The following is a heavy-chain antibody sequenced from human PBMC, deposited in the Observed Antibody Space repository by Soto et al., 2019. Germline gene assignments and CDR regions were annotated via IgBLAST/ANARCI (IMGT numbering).Heavy chain of an antibody. V-gene: IGHV1-69*06. D-gene: IGHD6-19*01. Sequence: QVQLVQSGAEVKKPGSSVKVSCKASGGTFSSYAISWVRQAPGQGLEWMGGIIPIFGTANYAQKFQGRVTITAEKSTNTAYMELGSLRSEDTAVYYCARGPHSRGWFYFDYWGQGTLVTGS. J-gene: IGHJ4*02. CDR1: GGTFSSYA. CDR2: IIPIFGTA. CDR3: ARGPHSRGWFYFDY.